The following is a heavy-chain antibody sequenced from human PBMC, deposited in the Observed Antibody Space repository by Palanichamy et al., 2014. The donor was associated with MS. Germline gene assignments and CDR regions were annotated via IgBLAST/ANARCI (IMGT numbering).Heavy chain of an antibody. CDR2: INSDGSST. D-gene: IGHD7-27*01. CDR1: GFTFSSHW. V-gene: IGHV3-74*01. CDR3: ARDGELGREDAFDI. J-gene: IGHJ3*02. Sequence: EVQLVESGGGLVQPGGSLRLSCAASGFTFSSHWMHWVRQAPGKGLVWVSRINSDGSSTSYADSVKGRFTISRDNAKNTLYLQMNSLRAEDTAVYYCARDGELGREDAFDIWGQGTMVTVSS.